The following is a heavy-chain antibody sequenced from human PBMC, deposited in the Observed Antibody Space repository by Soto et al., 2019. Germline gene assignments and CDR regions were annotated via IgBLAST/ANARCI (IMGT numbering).Heavy chain of an antibody. V-gene: IGHV4-31*03. J-gene: IGHJ6*02. CDR3: ARRVLLWFGEGPHYYYGMDV. CDR2: IYYSGST. CDR1: GGSISSGGYY. D-gene: IGHD3-10*01. Sequence: QVQLQESGPGLVKPSQTLSLTCTVSGGSISSGGYYWSWIRQHPGKGLEWIGYIYYSGSTYYNPSPTSRVTISVDTSKNQFSLKLSSVTAADTAVYYCARRVLLWFGEGPHYYYGMDVWGQGTTVTVSS.